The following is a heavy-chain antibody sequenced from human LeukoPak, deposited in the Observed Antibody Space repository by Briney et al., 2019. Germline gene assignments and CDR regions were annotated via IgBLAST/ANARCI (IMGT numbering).Heavy chain of an antibody. D-gene: IGHD1-14*01. J-gene: IGHJ3*02. Sequence: GGSLRLSCAASGFTFSDYYMSWIRQAPGKGLDCVSYISSSGNTIYYADSVKGRFTISRDNAKNSLYLQMNSLRAEDTAVYYCASRWAPRDWEPDAFDIWGQGTMVTVSS. CDR2: ISSSGNTI. CDR1: GFTFSDYY. V-gene: IGHV3-11*04. CDR3: ASRWAPRDWEPDAFDI.